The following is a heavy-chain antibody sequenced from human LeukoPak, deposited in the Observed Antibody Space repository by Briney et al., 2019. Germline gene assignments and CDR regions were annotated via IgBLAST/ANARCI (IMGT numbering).Heavy chain of an antibody. Sequence: GASLRLSCAASGFTFRSYAMSWVRQAPGKGLEWVSPISGSGGSTYYADSVKGRFTISRDNSKNTLYLQMNSLRAEDTALYYCAIVVAARLDAFYIWGQGAIVTVSS. CDR1: GFTFRSYA. CDR2: ISGSGGST. V-gene: IGHV3-23*01. J-gene: IGHJ3*02. CDR3: AIVVAARLDAFYI. D-gene: IGHD2-15*01.